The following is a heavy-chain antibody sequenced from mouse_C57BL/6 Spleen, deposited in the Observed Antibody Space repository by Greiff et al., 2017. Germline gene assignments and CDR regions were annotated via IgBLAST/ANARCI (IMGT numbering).Heavy chain of an antibody. J-gene: IGHJ2*01. CDR3: ARSGFYGSSYDY. CDR2: INPGSGGT. Sequence: QVQLQQSGAELVRPGTSVKVSCTASGYAFTNYLIEWVKQRPGQGLEWIGVINPGSGGTNYNEKFKGKAALTADKSSSTAYLQLSSLTSEDSAVYFCARSGFYGSSYDYWGQGTTLTVSS. CDR1: GYAFTNYL. D-gene: IGHD1-1*01. V-gene: IGHV1-54*01.